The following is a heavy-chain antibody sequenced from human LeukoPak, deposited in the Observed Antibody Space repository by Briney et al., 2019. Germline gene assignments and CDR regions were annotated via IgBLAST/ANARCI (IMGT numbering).Heavy chain of an antibody. CDR3: ARDHFTYYYYYYMDV. J-gene: IGHJ6*03. Sequence: GGSLRLSCAVSGFTVTTNYMSWVRQAPGKGLEWVSRINSDGSSTSYADSVKGRFTISRDNAKNTLYLQMNSLRAEDTAVYYCARDHFTYYYYYYMDVWGKGTTVTVSS. V-gene: IGHV3-74*01. CDR2: INSDGSST. CDR1: GFTVTTNY. D-gene: IGHD3-3*02.